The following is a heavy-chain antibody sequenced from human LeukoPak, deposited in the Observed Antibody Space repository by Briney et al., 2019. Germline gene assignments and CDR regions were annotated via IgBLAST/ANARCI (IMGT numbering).Heavy chain of an antibody. V-gene: IGHV3-30*04. J-gene: IGHJ4*02. CDR2: ISDDGSNK. CDR3: ARDFAYSSSWPDY. D-gene: IGHD6-13*01. Sequence: PGGSLRLSCAASGFTFSSYAMHWVRQAPGKGLEWVAVISDDGSNKYYADSVKGRFTISRDNSKNTLYLQMNSLRAEDTAVYYCARDFAYSSSWPDYWGQGTLVTVSS. CDR1: GFTFSSYA.